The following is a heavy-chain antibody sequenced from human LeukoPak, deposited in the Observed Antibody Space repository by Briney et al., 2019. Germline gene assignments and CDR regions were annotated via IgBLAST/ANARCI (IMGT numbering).Heavy chain of an antibody. CDR2: ISGSGGSI. D-gene: IGHD2-15*01. Sequence: GGSLRLSCAASGFTFSSYAMSWVQQAPGKGREWVSGISGSGGSIYYADSVKGRLTISRDNSKNTLYLQMNSLRAEDTAVYYCAKCSGGTCYSSLDYWGQGTLVAVSS. CDR1: GFTFSSYA. J-gene: IGHJ4*02. CDR3: AKCSGGTCYSSLDY. V-gene: IGHV3-23*01.